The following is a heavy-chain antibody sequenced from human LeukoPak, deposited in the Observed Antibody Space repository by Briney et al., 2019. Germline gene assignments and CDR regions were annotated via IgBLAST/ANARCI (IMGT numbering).Heavy chain of an antibody. D-gene: IGHD3-22*01. J-gene: IGHJ4*02. Sequence: GGSLRLSCAASGFTFSSYSMNWVRQAPGKGLEWVSSISSSSSYIYYVDSVKSRFTISRDNAKNSLFLQMNSLRAEDTAMYYCARTGYDSSGYYSDYWGQGTLVTVSS. CDR3: ARTGYDSSGYYSDY. V-gene: IGHV3-21*01. CDR2: ISSSSSYI. CDR1: GFTFSSYS.